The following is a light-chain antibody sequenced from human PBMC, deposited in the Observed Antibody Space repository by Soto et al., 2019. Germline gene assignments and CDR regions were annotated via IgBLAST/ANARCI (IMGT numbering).Light chain of an antibody. CDR1: QSVSSSY. CDR2: DAS. V-gene: IGKV3-20*01. CDR3: QQYGSSRLT. Sequence: EIVLTQSPGTLSLSPGERATLSCRASQSVSSSYLAWYQQKPGQAPRLLIYDASSRATGIPDRFSGSGSGTDSTLTISRLEPEDFAVYYCQQYGSSRLTFGGGTKVEIK. J-gene: IGKJ4*01.